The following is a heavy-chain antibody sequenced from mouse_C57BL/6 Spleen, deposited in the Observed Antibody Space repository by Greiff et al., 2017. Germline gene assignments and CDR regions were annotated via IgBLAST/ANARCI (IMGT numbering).Heavy chain of an antibody. V-gene: IGHV2-6-1*01. CDR3: DRHGGITGRSPMDY. CDR1: GFSLTSYG. Sequence: QVQLKESGPGLVAPSQSLSITCTVSGFSLTSYGVHWVRQPPGKGLEWLVVIWSDGSTTYNSARKSRLSISKDNYKSHVFLKMNSRQTDDTAMYYCDRHGGITGRSPMDYWGQGTSVTVSS. CDR2: IWSDGST. J-gene: IGHJ4*01. D-gene: IGHD3-3*01.